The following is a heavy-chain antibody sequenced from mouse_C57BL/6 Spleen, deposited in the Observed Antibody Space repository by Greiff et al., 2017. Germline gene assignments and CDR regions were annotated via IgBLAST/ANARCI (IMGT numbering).Heavy chain of an antibody. CDR3: ARLGSLRHFDY. V-gene: IGHV1-9*01. CDR2: ILPGSGST. CDR1: GYTFTSYW. Sequence: QVQLQQPGTELVKPGASVKLSCKASGYTFTSYWIAWVKQRPGHGLEWIGEILPGSGSTNYNEKFKGKATFTADTSSNTAYMQLSSLTTEDSAIYYCARLGSLRHFDYWGEGTTLTVSS. D-gene: IGHD6-5*01. J-gene: IGHJ2*01.